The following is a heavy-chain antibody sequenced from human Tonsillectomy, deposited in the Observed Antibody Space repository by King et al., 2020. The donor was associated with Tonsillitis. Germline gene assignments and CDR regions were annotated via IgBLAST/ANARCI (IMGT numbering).Heavy chain of an antibody. D-gene: IGHD6-19*01. Sequence: VQLVESGGGLVKPGGSLRLSCAASGFTFSNAWMSWVRQAPGKGLEWVGRIKSKTDGGTTDYAAPVKGRFTISRDDSKNTLYLQMNSLKTEDTAVYYCTTDPAEIQWLATPGGLPNWYFDLWGRGTLVTVSS. J-gene: IGHJ2*01. CDR1: GFTFSNAW. V-gene: IGHV3-15*01. CDR3: TTDPAEIQWLATPGGLPNWYFDL. CDR2: IKSKTDGGTT.